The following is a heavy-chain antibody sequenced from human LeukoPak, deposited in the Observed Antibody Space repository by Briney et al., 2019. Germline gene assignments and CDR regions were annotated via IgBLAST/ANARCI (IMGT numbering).Heavy chain of an antibody. V-gene: IGHV1-2*02. Sequence: ASVTVSCKASGYTFTGYYMHWVRQAPGQGLEWMGWINPNSGGTNYAQKFQGRVTMTRDTSISTAYMEVISLTSDDTAVYYCARSNDYDSSGYYYPYWGQGTLVTVSS. CDR2: INPNSGGT. J-gene: IGHJ4*02. CDR1: GYTFTGYY. CDR3: ARSNDYDSSGYYYPY. D-gene: IGHD3-22*01.